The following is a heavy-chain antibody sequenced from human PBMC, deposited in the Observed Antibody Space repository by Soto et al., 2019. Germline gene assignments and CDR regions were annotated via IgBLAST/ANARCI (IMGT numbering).Heavy chain of an antibody. V-gene: IGHV3-66*01. Sequence: GGSLRLSCAASGFTVSSNYMSWVRQAPGKGLEWVSVIYSGGSTYYADSVKGRFTISRDNSKNTLYLQMNSLRAEDTAVYYCARDPSTVTTGYFQHWGQGTLVTVSS. CDR3: ARDPSTVTTGYFQH. D-gene: IGHD4-17*01. CDR1: GFTVSSNY. CDR2: IYSGGST. J-gene: IGHJ1*01.